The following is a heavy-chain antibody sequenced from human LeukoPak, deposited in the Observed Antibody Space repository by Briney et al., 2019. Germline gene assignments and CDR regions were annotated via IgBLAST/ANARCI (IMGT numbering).Heavy chain of an antibody. CDR1: GFTFSSYS. D-gene: IGHD1-26*01. Sequence: PGGSLRLSCAGSGFTFSSYSMNWVRQAPGKGLEWVSSISSSSTYIYYADSLKGRFTISRDNAKNSLYLQMNSLRAEDTAVYYCAGGLGATVFWGQGTVVTVSS. CDR3: AGGLGATVF. CDR2: ISSSSTYI. J-gene: IGHJ3*01. V-gene: IGHV3-21*01.